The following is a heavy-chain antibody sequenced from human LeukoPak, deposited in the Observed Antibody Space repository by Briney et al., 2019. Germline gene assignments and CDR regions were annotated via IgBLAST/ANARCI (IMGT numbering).Heavy chain of an antibody. CDR1: VDTFKNNG. D-gene: IGHD7-27*01. CDR2: INPNSGGT. Sequence: GASVKVSCKTSVDTFKNNGISWVRQAHGQGLEWMGRINPNSGGTNYAQKFQGRVTMTRDTSISTAYMELSRLRSDDTAVYYCARDLTGRFDYWGQGTLVTVSS. CDR3: ARDLTGRFDY. J-gene: IGHJ4*02. V-gene: IGHV1-2*06.